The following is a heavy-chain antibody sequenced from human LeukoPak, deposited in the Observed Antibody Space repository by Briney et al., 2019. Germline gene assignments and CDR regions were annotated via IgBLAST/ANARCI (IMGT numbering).Heavy chain of an antibody. V-gene: IGHV4-59*01. Sequence: SETLSLTCSVSGGSISSYYWRWIRQPPGKGLEWIGYSYYSGSTTYNPSLKSRVTISVDTSKSQFSLKLISVTAADTAIYYCARVRGDFETDWGQGTLVTVSS. CDR1: GGSISSYY. D-gene: IGHD3-16*01. CDR2: SYYSGST. J-gene: IGHJ1*01. CDR3: ARVRGDFETD.